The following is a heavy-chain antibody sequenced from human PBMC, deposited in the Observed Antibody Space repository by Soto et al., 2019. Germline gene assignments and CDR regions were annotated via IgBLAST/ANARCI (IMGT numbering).Heavy chain of an antibody. D-gene: IGHD2-21*02. J-gene: IGHJ6*02. CDR2: INHSGST. Sequence: SETLSLTCAAYGGSFSGYYWTWIRQPPGTGLEWIGEINHSGSTNYNPSLKSRVTISVDTSKNQFSLKLTSVTAADTAFFYCAREGALLFGGNSDYYSTMDVWGQGTTVTVSS. CDR3: AREGALLFGGNSDYYSTMDV. V-gene: IGHV4-34*01. CDR1: GGSFSGYY.